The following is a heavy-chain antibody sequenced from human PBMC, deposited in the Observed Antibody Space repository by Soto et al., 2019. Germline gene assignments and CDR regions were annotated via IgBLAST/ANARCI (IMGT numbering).Heavy chain of an antibody. D-gene: IGHD3-9*01. CDR2: IYYSGST. CDR3: ARTKSYDILTGYYNPFDY. J-gene: IGHJ4*02. Sequence: TLSLTCTVSGGSISSGGYYWSWIRQHPGKGLEWIGYIYYSGSTYYNPSLKSRVTISVDTSKNQFSLKLSSVTAADTAVYYCARTKSYDILTGYYNPFDYWGQGTLVTVSS. V-gene: IGHV4-31*03. CDR1: GGSISSGGYY.